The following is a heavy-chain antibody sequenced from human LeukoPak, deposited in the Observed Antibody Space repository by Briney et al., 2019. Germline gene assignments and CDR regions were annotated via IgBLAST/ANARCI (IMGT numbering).Heavy chain of an antibody. Sequence: PGGSLRLSCAASGFTFSSYGMHWVRQAPGKGLEWVAVIWYGGSNKYHADSVKGRFTISRDNSKNTLYLQLNSLRAGDTAVYYCARELDAFDIWGQGTMVTASS. J-gene: IGHJ3*02. CDR1: GFTFSSYG. V-gene: IGHV3-33*08. CDR2: IWYGGSNK. CDR3: ARELDAFDI.